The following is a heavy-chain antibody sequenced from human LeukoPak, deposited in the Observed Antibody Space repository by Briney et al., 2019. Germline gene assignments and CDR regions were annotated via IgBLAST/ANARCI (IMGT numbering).Heavy chain of an antibody. CDR3: ARDRSSGPHYYYGMDV. J-gene: IGHJ6*02. CDR1: GFTFSSYG. V-gene: IGHV3-30*03. D-gene: IGHD6-25*01. CDR2: ISYVGDDQ. Sequence: GRSLRLSCAASGFTFSSYGIHWVRQAPGKGLEWVAVISYVGDDQFYAESVKGRFTISRDNSEKTVFLQMNSLRGEDTAVYYCARDRSSGPHYYYGMDVWGQGTTVIVSS.